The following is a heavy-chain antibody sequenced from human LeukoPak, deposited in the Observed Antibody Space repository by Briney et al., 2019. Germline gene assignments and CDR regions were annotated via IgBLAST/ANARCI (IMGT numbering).Heavy chain of an antibody. Sequence: ASVKVSYKASGYTFTTYAMNWVRQAPGQGLEWMGWINTNTGNPTYAQGFTGRFVFSLDTSVSTAYLQISSLKAEDTAVYYCARDLAREQWLVRYWFDPWGQGTLVTVSS. CDR3: ARDLAREQWLVRYWFDP. D-gene: IGHD6-19*01. CDR1: GYTFTTYA. J-gene: IGHJ5*02. CDR2: INTNTGNP. V-gene: IGHV7-4-1*02.